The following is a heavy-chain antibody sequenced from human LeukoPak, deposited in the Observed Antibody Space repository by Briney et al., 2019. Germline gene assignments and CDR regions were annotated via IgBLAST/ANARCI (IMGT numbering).Heavy chain of an antibody. CDR3: AKDLPTTVTTVEYFQH. CDR1: GFTFSSYA. Sequence: GGPLRLSCAASGFTFSSYAMSWVRQAPGKGLEWVSAISGSGGSTYYADSVKGRFTISRDNSKNTLYLQMNSLRAEDTAVYYCAKDLPTTVTTVEYFQHWGQGTLVTVSS. D-gene: IGHD4-17*01. V-gene: IGHV3-23*01. J-gene: IGHJ1*01. CDR2: ISGSGGST.